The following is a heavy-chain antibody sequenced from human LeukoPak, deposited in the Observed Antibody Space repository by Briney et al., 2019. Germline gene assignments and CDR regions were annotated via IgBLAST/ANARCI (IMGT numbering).Heavy chain of an antibody. CDR2: INPKSGGT. V-gene: IGHV1-2*02. D-gene: IGHD3-22*01. Sequence: ASVKVSCKASGYTFTGYYMHWVRQAPGQGLEWMGWINPKSGGTNYAQKFQGKVTMTRDTSISTAYMELSRLRSDDTAVYYCARYHPYDSSDAWGQGTLVTVSS. CDR1: GYTFTGYY. J-gene: IGHJ4*02. CDR3: ARYHPYDSSDA.